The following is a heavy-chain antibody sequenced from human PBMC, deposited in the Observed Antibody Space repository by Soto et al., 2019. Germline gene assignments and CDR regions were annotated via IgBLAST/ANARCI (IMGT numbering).Heavy chain of an antibody. CDR2: INAGNGNT. J-gene: IGHJ6*02. CDR3: ARGYCSGGSCYAPYYYGMDV. Sequence: ASVKVSCKASGYTFTSYAMHWVRQALGQRLEWMGWINAGNGNTKYSQKFQGRVTITRDTSASTAYMELSSLRSEDTAVYYCARGYCSGGSCYAPYYYGMDVWGQGTTVTVSS. V-gene: IGHV1-3*01. D-gene: IGHD2-15*01. CDR1: GYTFTSYA.